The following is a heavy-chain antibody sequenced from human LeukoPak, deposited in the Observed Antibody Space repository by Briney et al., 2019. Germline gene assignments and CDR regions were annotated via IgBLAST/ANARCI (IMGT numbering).Heavy chain of an antibody. D-gene: IGHD3-10*01. Sequence: GGSLRLSCAASGCTFSSYWMHWVRQAPGKGLVWVSRINSDGSSTSYADSVKGRFTISRDNAKNTLYLQMNSLRAEDTAVYFCAKVIRGGYGMDVWGQGTTVTVSS. CDR1: GCTFSSYW. CDR3: AKVIRGGYGMDV. CDR2: INSDGSST. V-gene: IGHV3-74*01. J-gene: IGHJ6*02.